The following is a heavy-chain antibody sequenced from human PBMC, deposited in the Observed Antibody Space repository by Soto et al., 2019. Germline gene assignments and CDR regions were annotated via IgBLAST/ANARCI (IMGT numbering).Heavy chain of an antibody. J-gene: IGHJ5*02. CDR2: ISYSGST. Sequence: SETLSLTCTVSGGSISSDSYYWGWIRQSPEKGLEWIASISYSGSTYYNPTLKSRLIISVDTSKNQFSLKLSSVTAADTAVYYCARLALHSSGYYPTNWFDPWGQGTLVTVSS. V-gene: IGHV4-39*01. CDR3: ARLALHSSGYYPTNWFDP. D-gene: IGHD3-22*01. CDR1: GGSISSDSYY.